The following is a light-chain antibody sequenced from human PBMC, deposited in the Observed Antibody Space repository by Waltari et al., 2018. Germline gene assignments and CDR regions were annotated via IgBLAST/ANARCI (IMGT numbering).Light chain of an antibody. CDR3: QQYNNWPLYT. CDR1: QSVSNN. V-gene: IGKV3-15*01. CDR2: DAS. Sequence: EAMMTQSPATLSVSPGARAPLSCRASQSVSNNVAWFQQTPGQAPSLLIYDASTRATGVPARFSGSGSGTEFTLTISSLQTEDFAVYYCQQYNNWPLYTFGQGTKLEIK. J-gene: IGKJ2*01.